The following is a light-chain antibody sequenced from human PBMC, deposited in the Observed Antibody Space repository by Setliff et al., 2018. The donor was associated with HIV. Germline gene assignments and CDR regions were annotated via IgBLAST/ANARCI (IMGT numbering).Light chain of an antibody. CDR1: SSDVGGYNH. CDR3: SSYTSSNTLV. Sequence: QSALAQPRSVSGSPGQSVTISCTGSSSDVGGYNHVSWYQHHPGKDPKLMIYEVSNRPSGVSNRFSGSKSGNTASLTISGLQAEDEADYYCSSYTSSNTLVFGTGTKVTVL. V-gene: IGLV2-14*01. J-gene: IGLJ1*01. CDR2: EVS.